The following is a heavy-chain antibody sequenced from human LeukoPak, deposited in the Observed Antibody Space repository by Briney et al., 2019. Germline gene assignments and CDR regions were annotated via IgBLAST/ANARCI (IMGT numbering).Heavy chain of an antibody. Sequence: PSETLSLTCTASGDSLSSSYWSWIRQSPGKGLEWIGYLHHNGGTNDNPSLKSRATISVDTSQNKFFLRMRSVTAADTAVYYCARALVRGVVGPQFDPWGQGILVTVSS. CDR1: GDSLSSSY. CDR3: ARALVRGVVGPQFDP. D-gene: IGHD3-10*01. CDR2: LHHNGGT. J-gene: IGHJ5*02. V-gene: IGHV4-59*08.